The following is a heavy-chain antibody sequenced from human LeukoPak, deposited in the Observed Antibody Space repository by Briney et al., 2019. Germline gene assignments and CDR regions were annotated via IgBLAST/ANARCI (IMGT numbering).Heavy chain of an antibody. CDR2: ISAYNGNT. J-gene: IGHJ5*02. V-gene: IGHV1-18*04. CDR3: ARDRYCSGGSCPRAAGWFDP. D-gene: IGHD2-15*01. Sequence: ASVKVSCKASGYTFTSYGISWVRQAPGQGLEWMGWISAYNGNTNYAQKLQGRVTMTTDRSTSTAYMELRSLRSDDTAVYYCARDRYCSGGSCPRAAGWFDPWGQGTLVTVSS. CDR1: GYTFTSYG.